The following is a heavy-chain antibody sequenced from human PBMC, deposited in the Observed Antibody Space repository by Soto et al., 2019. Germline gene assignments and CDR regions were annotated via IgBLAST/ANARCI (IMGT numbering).Heavy chain of an antibody. V-gene: IGHV4-4*07. J-gene: IGHJ6*02. CDR3: ARVRIAARTGAYGMDV. Sequence: QVQLQESGPGLVKPSETLSLTCTVSGGSISSYYWSWIRQPAGKGLEWIGRIYTSGSTNYNPSLKSRVTMSVDTPKNQFSLKLSSVTAADTAVYYCARVRIAARTGAYGMDVWGQGTTVTVSS. CDR2: IYTSGST. CDR1: GGSISSYY. D-gene: IGHD6-6*01.